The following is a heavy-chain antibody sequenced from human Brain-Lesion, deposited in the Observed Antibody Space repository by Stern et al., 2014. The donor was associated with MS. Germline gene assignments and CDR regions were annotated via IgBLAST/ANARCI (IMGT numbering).Heavy chain of an antibody. CDR3: ARGAGVFDS. V-gene: IGHV4-39*02. J-gene: IGHJ4*02. CDR2: IFYTGST. Sequence: QVQLVQSGPGLVKPSETLSLTCTVSGGSIGRSSYYWGWLRQPPGKGLEWIGNIFYTGSTFYDPSLKSRVTISVDTSNNHFSLSLNSVTAADTAVYYCARGAGVFDSWGQGTLVTVSP. CDR1: GGSIGRSSYY. D-gene: IGHD6-19*01.